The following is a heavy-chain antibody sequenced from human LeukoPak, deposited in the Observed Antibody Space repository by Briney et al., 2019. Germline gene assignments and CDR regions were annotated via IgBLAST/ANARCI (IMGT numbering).Heavy chain of an antibody. D-gene: IGHD6-13*01. CDR2: ISRTGNSI. Sequence: GGSLRLSCAASGFTLSSYEMNWVRLAPGKGLEWISYISRTGNSIYYADSVKGRFTISRDSAKNSLYLQMNSLRAEDTAVYYCARGPYSSNWYVDYWGQGTLVTVSS. V-gene: IGHV3-48*03. CDR3: ARGPYSSNWYVDY. CDR1: GFTLSSYE. J-gene: IGHJ4*02.